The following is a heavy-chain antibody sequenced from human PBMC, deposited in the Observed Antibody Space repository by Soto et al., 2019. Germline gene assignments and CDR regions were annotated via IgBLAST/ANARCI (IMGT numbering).Heavy chain of an antibody. V-gene: IGHV3-9*01. CDR2: ISWNSGSI. CDR1: GFIFDDHA. D-gene: IGHD6-19*01. Sequence: EVLLVESGGGLVQPGRSLRLSCAASGFIFDDHAMHWVRQAPGKGLEWVSGISWNSGSIGYADSVKGRFTISRDNAKNSLYLQMNSLRAEDTALYYCAKDMDAVAGPFDYWGQGTLVTVSS. CDR3: AKDMDAVAGPFDY. J-gene: IGHJ4*02.